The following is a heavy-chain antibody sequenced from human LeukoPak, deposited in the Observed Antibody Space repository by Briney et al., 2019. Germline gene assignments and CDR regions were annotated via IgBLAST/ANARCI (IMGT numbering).Heavy chain of an antibody. Sequence: PGGSLRLSCAASGFTVSDNYMSWVRQAPGKGLEWVSYISSSGSTIYYANSVKGRFTISRDNAKNSLYLQMNSLRAEDTAVYYCARDGSGSGNYYNVAGFDYWGQGTLVTVSS. D-gene: IGHD3-10*01. CDR3: ARDGSGSGNYYNVAGFDY. V-gene: IGHV3-11*04. J-gene: IGHJ4*02. CDR1: GFTVSDNY. CDR2: ISSSGSTI.